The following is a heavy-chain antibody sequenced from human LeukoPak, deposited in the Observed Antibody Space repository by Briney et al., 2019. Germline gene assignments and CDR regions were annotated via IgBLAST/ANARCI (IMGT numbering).Heavy chain of an antibody. V-gene: IGHV1-2*06. J-gene: IGHJ4*02. D-gene: IGHD5-18*01. CDR3: ARDGYSYGKFDY. Sequence: GASVKVSCKVSGYTFTGYYMHWVRQAPGQGLEWMGRINPNSGGTNYAQKFQGRVTMTRDTSISTAYMELSRLRSDDTAVYYCARDGYSYGKFDYWGQGTLVTVSS. CDR2: INPNSGGT. CDR1: GYTFTGYY.